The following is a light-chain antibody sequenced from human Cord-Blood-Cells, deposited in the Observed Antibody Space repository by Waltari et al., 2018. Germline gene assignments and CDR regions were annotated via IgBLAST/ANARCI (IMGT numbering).Light chain of an antibody. J-gene: IGLJ2*01. CDR3: SSYTSSSTLV. CDR1: SSDVRGYNH. Sequence: QSALTQPAPASGSPGQSITIPCTGTSSDVRGYNHVSWYQQHPGKAPKLMIYDVSNRPSGVSNRFSGSKSGNTASLTISGLQAEDEADYYCSSYTSSSTLVFGGGTKLTVL. CDR2: DVS. V-gene: IGLV2-14*01.